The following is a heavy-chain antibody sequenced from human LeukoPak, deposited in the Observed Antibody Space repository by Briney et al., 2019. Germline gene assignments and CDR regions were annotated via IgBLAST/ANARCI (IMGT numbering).Heavy chain of an antibody. CDR2: ISAYNGNT. CDR3: ARGPLYDFWSGYYLHYFDY. J-gene: IGHJ4*02. CDR1: GYTFTSYG. Sequence: ASVKVSCKASGYTFTSYGISWVRQAPGQGLEWMGWISAYNGNTNYAQKLQGRVTMTTDTSTSTAYMELRSLRSDDTAVYYCARGPLYDFWSGYYLHYFDYWGQGTLSPSPQ. D-gene: IGHD3-3*01. V-gene: IGHV1-18*01.